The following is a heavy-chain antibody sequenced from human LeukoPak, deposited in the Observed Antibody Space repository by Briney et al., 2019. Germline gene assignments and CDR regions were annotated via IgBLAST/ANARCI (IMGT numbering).Heavy chain of an antibody. CDR3: AREWHFDY. D-gene: IGHD5-12*01. CDR1: GFTFNSYG. V-gene: IGHV3-30*03. J-gene: IGHJ4*02. CDR2: ISYDGRNK. Sequence: GGSLRLSCAGSGFTFNSYGMHWVRQAPGKGLEWVAVISYDGRNKFYADSVKGRFTISRDNSKNTLYLQMNSLRAEDTAVYYCAREWHFDYWGQGTLVTVSS.